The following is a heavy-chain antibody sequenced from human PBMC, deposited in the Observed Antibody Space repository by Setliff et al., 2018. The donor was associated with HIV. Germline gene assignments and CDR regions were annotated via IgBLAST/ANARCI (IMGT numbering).Heavy chain of an antibody. Sequence: PSETLSLTCAVYGGSASGYYWTWMRHLPGRGLQWIGEINHSGSTTYNPSLKSRIKISVDMSKNQFSLNMTSVTAADTAVYYCATKRVVRGRPFDSWGQGTLVTISS. V-gene: IGHV4-34*01. CDR2: INHSGST. J-gene: IGHJ4*02. D-gene: IGHD3-10*01. CDR3: ATKRVVRGRPFDS. CDR1: GGSASGYY.